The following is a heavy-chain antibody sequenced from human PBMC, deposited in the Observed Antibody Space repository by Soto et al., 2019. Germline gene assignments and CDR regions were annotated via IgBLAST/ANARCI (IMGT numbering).Heavy chain of an antibody. Sequence: KPSETLSLTCTVSGGSISSSSYYWGWIRQPPGKGLEWIGSIYYSGSTYYNPSLKSRVTISVDTSKNQFSLKLSSVTAADTAVYYCARRQGEVRFLEWLYPAYYYYGMDVWGQGTTVTVSS. J-gene: IGHJ6*02. D-gene: IGHD3-3*01. CDR3: ARRQGEVRFLEWLYPAYYYYGMDV. V-gene: IGHV4-39*01. CDR1: GGSISSSSYY. CDR2: IYYSGST.